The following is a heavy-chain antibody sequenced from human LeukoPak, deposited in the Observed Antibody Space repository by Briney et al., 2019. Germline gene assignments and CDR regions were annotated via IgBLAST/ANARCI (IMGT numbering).Heavy chain of an antibody. CDR1: GFTFSSYA. J-gene: IGHJ4*02. CDR2: TSYDGSNK. Sequence: GRSLRLSCAASGFTFSSYAMHWVRQAPGKGLEWVALTSYDGSNKYYADSVKGRFTISRDNSKNTLYLQMNSLRAEDTAVYYCARGGGDYCSGGSCPTYYFDYWGQGTLVTVSS. V-gene: IGHV3-30*04. CDR3: ARGGGDYCSGGSCPTYYFDY. D-gene: IGHD2-15*01.